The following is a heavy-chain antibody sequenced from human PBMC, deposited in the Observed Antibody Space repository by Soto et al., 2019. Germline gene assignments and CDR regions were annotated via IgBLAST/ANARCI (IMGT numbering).Heavy chain of an antibody. J-gene: IGHJ5*02. D-gene: IGHD2-15*01. Sequence: QVQLVQSGAEVKKPGSSVKVSCKASGGTFSSYAISWVRQAPGQGLAWMGGIIPIFGTANYAQKFQGRVTHTADESTSKAYMEVSSLRSEDTAVYYCASIYCSGGSCYSPDNWFDPWGQGTLGTVSS. CDR2: IIPIFGTA. V-gene: IGHV1-69*01. CDR1: GGTFSSYA. CDR3: ASIYCSGGSCYSPDNWFDP.